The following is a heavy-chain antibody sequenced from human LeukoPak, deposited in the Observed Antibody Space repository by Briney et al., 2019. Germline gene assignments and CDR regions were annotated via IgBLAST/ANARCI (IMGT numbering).Heavy chain of an antibody. CDR3: ARDTRPGAQDY. V-gene: IGHV4-59*01. Sequence: SETLSLTCTVSGGSISSYYWSWIRQPPGKGLEWIGYIYYSGSTNYNPSLKSRVTISVDTSKNQFSLKLSSVTAADTAVYYCARDTRPGAQDYWGQGTLVTVSS. J-gene: IGHJ4*02. CDR2: IYYSGST. CDR1: GGSISSYY.